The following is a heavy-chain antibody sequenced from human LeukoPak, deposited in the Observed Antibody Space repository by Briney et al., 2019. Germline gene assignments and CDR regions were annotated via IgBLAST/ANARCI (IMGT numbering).Heavy chain of an antibody. CDR1: GGSISSYY. CDR2: IYYSGST. V-gene: IGHV4-59*01. CDR3: ASSNGSGWVDY. J-gene: IGHJ4*02. Sequence: PSETLSLTCTVSGGSISSYYWSWIRQPPGKGLEWIGYIYYSGSTNYNPSLKSRVTISVDTSKNQFSLKLSSVTAADTAVYYCASSNGSGWVDYWGQGTLVTVSS. D-gene: IGHD6-19*01.